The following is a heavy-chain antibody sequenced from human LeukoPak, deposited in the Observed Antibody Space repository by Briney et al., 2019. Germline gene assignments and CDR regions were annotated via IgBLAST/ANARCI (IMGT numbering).Heavy chain of an antibody. CDR3: ASHAHDYDSSGYFDS. D-gene: IGHD3-22*01. CDR2: ISGSGGGT. CDR1: GITLSNYG. J-gene: IGHJ4*02. V-gene: IGHV3-23*01. Sequence: GGSLRLSCAVSGITLSNYGMSWVRQAPGKGLEWVAGISGSGGGTNYADSVKGRFTVSRDNHKNTLYLQMNSLRAEDTAVYFCASHAHDYDSSGYFDSWGQGALVTVSS.